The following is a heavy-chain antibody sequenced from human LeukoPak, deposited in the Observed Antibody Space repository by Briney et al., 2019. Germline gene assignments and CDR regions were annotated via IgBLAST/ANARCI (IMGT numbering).Heavy chain of an antibody. J-gene: IGHJ4*02. V-gene: IGHV4-59*12. D-gene: IGHD3-3*01. CDR2: IYFSGNT. CDR1: SGSIDNYY. Sequence: SETLSLTCTISSGSIDNYYWSWIRQPAGKGLEWIGQIYFSGNTNYNPSLKSRVTISVDRSKNQFSLKLSSVTAADTAVYYCARTGAPRFLEWLSRPNYYFDYWGQGTLVTVSS. CDR3: ARTGAPRFLEWLSRPNYYFDY.